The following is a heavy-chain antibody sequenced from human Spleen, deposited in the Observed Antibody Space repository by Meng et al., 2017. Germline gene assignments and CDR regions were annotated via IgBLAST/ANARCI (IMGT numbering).Heavy chain of an antibody. D-gene: IGHD3-22*01. Sequence: GESLKISCAVSGLTFSSNAMSWVRQAPGKGLDWVSGISGSGDSTYYADSVKGRFTVSRDNSDNTRYLQMKSLRAEDTAVYYCVKDIIVVTTYFGYWGQGTLVTVSS. J-gene: IGHJ4*02. V-gene: IGHV3-23*01. CDR1: GLTFSSNA. CDR2: ISGSGDST. CDR3: VKDIIVVTTYFGY.